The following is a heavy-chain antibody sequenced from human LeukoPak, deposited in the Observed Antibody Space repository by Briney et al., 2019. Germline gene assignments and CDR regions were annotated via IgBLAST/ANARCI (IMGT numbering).Heavy chain of an antibody. Sequence: PGRSLRLSCAASGFTFDDYAMHWVRQAPGKGLEWVSGISWNSGSIGYADSVKGRFTISRDNAKNSLYLQMNSLRAEDTALYYCAKSMSGPYHFDYWGQGTLVTVSS. CDR2: ISWNSGSI. J-gene: IGHJ4*02. D-gene: IGHD3-3*01. CDR1: GFTFDDYA. CDR3: AKSMSGPYHFDY. V-gene: IGHV3-9*01.